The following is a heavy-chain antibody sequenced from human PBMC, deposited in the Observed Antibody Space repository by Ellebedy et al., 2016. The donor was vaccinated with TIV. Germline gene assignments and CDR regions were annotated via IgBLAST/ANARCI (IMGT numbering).Heavy chain of an antibody. D-gene: IGHD5-12*01. Sequence: GESLKISCTTSGYISSTSCTGWLPQMLGKGLEWVGIIAPSYSDTRNGPSFQGQVTISVDTSISTAYLQWSHLKASDTGIYYCARQSGPTGDAFDVWGQGTRVTVSS. CDR3: ARQSGPTGDAFDV. CDR2: IAPSYSDT. CDR1: GYISSTSC. J-gene: IGHJ3*01. V-gene: IGHV5-51*01.